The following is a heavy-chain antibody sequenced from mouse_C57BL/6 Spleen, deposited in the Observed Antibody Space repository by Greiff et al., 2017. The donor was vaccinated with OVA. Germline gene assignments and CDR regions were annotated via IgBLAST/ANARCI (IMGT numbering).Heavy chain of an antibody. CDR2: INPYNGGT. Sequence: VQLKQSGPVLVKPGASVKMSCKASGYTFTDYYMNWVKQSHGKSLEWIGVINPYNGGTSYNQKFKGKATLTVDQSSSTAYIELNSLTSEDSAVYYCARYQGEPSSFWYFDVWGTGTTVTVAS. CDR3: ARYQGEPSSFWYFDV. J-gene: IGHJ1*03. V-gene: IGHV1-19*01. D-gene: IGHD1-1*01. CDR1: GYTFTDYY.